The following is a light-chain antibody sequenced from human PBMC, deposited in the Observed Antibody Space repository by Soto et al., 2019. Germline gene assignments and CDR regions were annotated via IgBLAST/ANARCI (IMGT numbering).Light chain of an antibody. CDR1: SSDVGSYNL. CDR2: EGS. J-gene: IGLJ1*01. CDR3: CSYACSTAV. Sequence: QSVLTQPASVSGSPGQSITISCTGTSSDVGSYNLVSWYQQHPGKAHKLMIYEGSKRPSGVSNRFSGSKSGNTASLTISGLQAEDEADYYCCSYACSTAVFGTGTKVTVL. V-gene: IGLV2-23*01.